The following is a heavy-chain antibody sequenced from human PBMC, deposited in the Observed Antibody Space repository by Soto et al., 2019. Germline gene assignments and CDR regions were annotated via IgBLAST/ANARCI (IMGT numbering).Heavy chain of an antibody. V-gene: IGHV4-59*08. D-gene: IGHD4-17*01. CDR2: IYYSGST. J-gene: IGHJ3*02. Sequence: SETLSLTCTVSGGSISSYYWSWIRQPPGKGLEWIGYIYYSGSTNYNPSLKSRVTISVDTSKNQFSLKLSSVTAADTAVYYCARHTYGDGGAFDIWGQGTMVTVSS. CDR1: GGSISSYY. CDR3: ARHTYGDGGAFDI.